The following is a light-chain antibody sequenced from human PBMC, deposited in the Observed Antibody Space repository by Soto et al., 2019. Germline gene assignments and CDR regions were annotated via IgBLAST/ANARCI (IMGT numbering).Light chain of an antibody. J-gene: IGKJ4*01. CDR2: GAS. V-gene: IGKV3-15*01. CDR3: QQYHQWPVA. Sequence: LMTQSPTTLSLSPGERAPRSCGSSPGVGNNLAWYQQIPGQAPRLLIYGASTRATGGPARFSGSGSTTQFTLTISSLQSEDFGFYYCQQYHQWPVAFGGGTKVDI. CDR1: PGVGNN.